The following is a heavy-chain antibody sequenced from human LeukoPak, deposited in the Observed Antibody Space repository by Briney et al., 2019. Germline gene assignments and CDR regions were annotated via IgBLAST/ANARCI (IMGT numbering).Heavy chain of an antibody. J-gene: IGHJ6*02. V-gene: IGHV1-69*13. CDR3: AGVPTESRWSSGWSPGSGYYYGMDV. CDR2: IIPIFGTA. D-gene: IGHD6-19*01. CDR1: GGTFSSYA. Sequence: GASVKVSCKASGGTFSSYAISWVRQAPGQGLEWMGGIIPIFGTANHAQKFQGRVTITADESTSTAYMELSNLRSEDTAVYYCAGVPTESRWSSGWSPGSGYYYGMDVWGQGTTVTVSS.